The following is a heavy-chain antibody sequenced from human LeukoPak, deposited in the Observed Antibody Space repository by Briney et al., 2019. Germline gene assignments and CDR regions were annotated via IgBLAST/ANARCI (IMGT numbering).Heavy chain of an antibody. V-gene: IGHV4-34*01. Sequence: SETLSLTCAVYGGSFSGYYWSWLRQPPGKGLEWIGENSHSGSTNYNPSLKSRVTISVDTAKNQFSLKLSSVTAADAAVYYCARGRVSMVRGVIILNWFDPWGQGTLVTVSS. CDR1: GGSFSGYY. J-gene: IGHJ5*02. D-gene: IGHD3-10*01. CDR2: NSHSGST. CDR3: ARGRVSMVRGVIILNWFDP.